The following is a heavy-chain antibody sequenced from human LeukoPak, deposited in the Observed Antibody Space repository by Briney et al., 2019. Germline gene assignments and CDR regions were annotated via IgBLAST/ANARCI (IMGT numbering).Heavy chain of an antibody. J-gene: IGHJ4*02. CDR1: GYTFTGYY. CDR3: ARGWGSYGYSDY. D-gene: IGHD3-16*01. V-gene: IGHV1-18*04. Sequence: ASVKVSCKASGYTFTGYYMHWVRQAPGQGLEWMGWISAYNGNTNYAQKLQGRVTMTTDTSTSTAYMELRSLRSDDTAVYYCARGWGSYGYSDYWGQGTLVTVSS. CDR2: ISAYNGNT.